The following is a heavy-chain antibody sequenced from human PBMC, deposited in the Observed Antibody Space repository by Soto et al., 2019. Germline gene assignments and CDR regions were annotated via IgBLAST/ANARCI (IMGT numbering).Heavy chain of an antibody. D-gene: IGHD3-22*01. CDR2: IYYSGST. Sequence: QLQLQESGPGLVKPSETLSLTCTVSGGSISSSSYYWGWIRQPPGKGLEWIGSIYYSGSTYYNPSLKSRVTISVDTAKNQFSLKLSSVTAADTAVYYCARRRTYYYDSSGSRPQCFDYCGQGTLVTVSS. J-gene: IGHJ4*02. V-gene: IGHV4-39*01. CDR3: ARRRTYYYDSSGSRPQCFDY. CDR1: GGSISSSSYY.